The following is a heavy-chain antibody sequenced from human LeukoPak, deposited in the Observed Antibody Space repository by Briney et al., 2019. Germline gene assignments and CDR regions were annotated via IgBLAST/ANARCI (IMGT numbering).Heavy chain of an antibody. CDR1: GYSFTNYR. D-gene: IGHD3-10*01. Sequence: GASLKISCKGSGYSFTNYRIGWVRQMPGKGLEWMGIIYPGDSDTRYSPSFQGQVTISADKSISTAYLQWNSLKASDTAMYYCARRYYYGSGLYYFDYWGQGTLVTVSS. CDR3: ARRYYYGSGLYYFDY. J-gene: IGHJ4*02. V-gene: IGHV5-51*01. CDR2: IYPGDSDT.